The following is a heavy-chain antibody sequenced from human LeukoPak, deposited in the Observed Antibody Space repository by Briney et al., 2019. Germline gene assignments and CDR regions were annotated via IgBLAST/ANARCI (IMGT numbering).Heavy chain of an antibody. Sequence: KPGGSLRLSCAASGFTFSLYAMNWVRQAPGKGLEWVSYINDDSSDIHYAGSVRGRFTISRDDARETLYLQLSSLRVEDTAVYYCARDTFQPGLIDSWGQGTLVTVSS. V-gene: IGHV3-21*05. CDR1: GFTFSLYA. CDR2: INDDSSDI. J-gene: IGHJ4*02. CDR3: ARDTFQPGLIDS. D-gene: IGHD2-2*01.